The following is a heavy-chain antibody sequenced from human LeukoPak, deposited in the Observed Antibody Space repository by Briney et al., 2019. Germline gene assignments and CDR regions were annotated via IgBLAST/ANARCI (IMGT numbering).Heavy chain of an antibody. CDR3: AKLVRGVARDFSDY. J-gene: IGHJ4*02. Sequence: GGSLRLSCAASGFTFSSCGMSWVRQAPGKGLEWVSAISGSGGSTYYADSVKGRFTISRDNSKNTLYLQMNSLRAEDTAVYYCAKLVRGVARDFSDYWGQGTLVTVSS. CDR2: ISGSGGST. CDR1: GFTFSSCG. V-gene: IGHV3-23*01.